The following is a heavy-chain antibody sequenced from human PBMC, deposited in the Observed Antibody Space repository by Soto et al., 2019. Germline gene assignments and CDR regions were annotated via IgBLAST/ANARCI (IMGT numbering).Heavy chain of an antibody. CDR2: MYPDDSDI. CDR3: ATAYVYDFENSNYYRDAFDI. J-gene: IGHJ3*02. V-gene: IGHV5-51*01. Sequence: ESLKISCKASGYSFSFYWIGWVRQMPGKGLEWMAIMYPDDSDIRYSPSFEAHVTISADKSTSTAFLQWSSLKASDTAMYYCATAYVYDFENSNYYRDAFDIWGQGTLVTVSS. D-gene: IGHD3-22*01. CDR1: GYSFSFYW.